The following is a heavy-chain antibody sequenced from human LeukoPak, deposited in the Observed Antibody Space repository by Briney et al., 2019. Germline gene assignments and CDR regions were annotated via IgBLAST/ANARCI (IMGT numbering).Heavy chain of an antibody. CDR3: AKDHSSGWSFDY. CDR2: MSGSGGST. D-gene: IGHD6-19*01. V-gene: IGHV3-23*01. CDR1: GFTFSSYA. Sequence: QPGGSLRLSCAASGFTFSSYAMSWVRQAPGKALEWVSAMSGSGGSTYYADSVKGRFTISRDNSKNTLYLQMDSLRAEDTAVYYCAKDHSSGWSFDYWGQGALVTVSS. J-gene: IGHJ4*02.